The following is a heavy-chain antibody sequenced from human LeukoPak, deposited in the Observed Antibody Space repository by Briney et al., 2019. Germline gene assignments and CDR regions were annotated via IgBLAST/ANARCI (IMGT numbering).Heavy chain of an antibody. CDR3: AREGVRYYDSSGYDY. CDR1: GYSISSAYY. V-gene: IGHV4-38-2*02. Sequence: SETLSLTCTVSGYSISSAYYWGWIRQPPGKGLEWIASIYHSGSTYDNPSLRRRVTISVDTSKNQLSLKLSSVTATDTAVYYCAREGVRYYDSSGYDYWGQGTLVTVSS. D-gene: IGHD3-22*01. J-gene: IGHJ4*02. CDR2: IYHSGST.